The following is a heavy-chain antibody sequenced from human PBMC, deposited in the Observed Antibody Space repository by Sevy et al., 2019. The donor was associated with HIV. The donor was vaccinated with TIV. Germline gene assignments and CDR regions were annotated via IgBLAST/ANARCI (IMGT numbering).Heavy chain of an antibody. V-gene: IGHV3-53*01. D-gene: IGHD1-26*01. CDR2: IYRSGST. CDR1: GFTVSSNY. J-gene: IGHJ3*02. CDR3: ASPGIVGAIDAFDI. Sequence: GGSLRLSCAASGFTVSSNYMSWVRQAPGKGLEWVSVIYRSGSTYYAGSVKGRFTISRDNSKKTLYLQMNSLRAEDTAVYYCASPGIVGAIDAFDIWGQGTMVTVSS.